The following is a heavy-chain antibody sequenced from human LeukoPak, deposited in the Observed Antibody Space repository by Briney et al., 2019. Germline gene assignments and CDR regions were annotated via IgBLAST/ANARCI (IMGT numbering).Heavy chain of an antibody. V-gene: IGHV3-48*03. D-gene: IGHD2-21*02. Sequence: GGSLRLSCVASGFTFSSYEMNWVRQAPGKGLEWLSYIGSSDSTTHYADSVKGRFTISRDNAKNSVFLQMNSLTAEDTAVYYCARERLGVTAFDIWGQGTMVTVSS. CDR3: ARERLGVTAFDI. CDR1: GFTFSSYE. CDR2: IGSSDSTT. J-gene: IGHJ3*02.